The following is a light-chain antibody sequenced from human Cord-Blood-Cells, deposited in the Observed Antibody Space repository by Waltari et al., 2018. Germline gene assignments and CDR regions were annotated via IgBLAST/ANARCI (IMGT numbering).Light chain of an antibody. Sequence: QSALTQPASVSGSPGPSITISCPGTCSDVGSYTLVPWYQQHPGKAPNLMIYDGSKRPSGVYNRCSGSKSGNTDSLTISGLQAEDEADYYCCSYAGSSTWVFGGGTKLTGL. CDR3: CSYAGSSTWV. J-gene: IGLJ3*02. V-gene: IGLV2-23*01. CDR1: CSDVGSYTL. CDR2: DGS.